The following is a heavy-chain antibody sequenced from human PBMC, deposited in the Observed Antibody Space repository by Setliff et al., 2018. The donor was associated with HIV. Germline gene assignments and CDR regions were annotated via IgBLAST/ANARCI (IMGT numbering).Heavy chain of an antibody. Sequence: ASVKVSCKASGYTFTSYYMHWVRQAPRHGLEWMGIINPSGGDTEYAQKFQDRVTMTTDTSTSTVYMELSSLRSEDSAIYYCARHPPRGYPKNWFDPWGQGTLVTVSS. CDR3: ARHPPRGYPKNWFDP. V-gene: IGHV1-46*01. CDR1: GYTFTSYY. D-gene: IGHD3-16*02. CDR2: INPSGGDT. J-gene: IGHJ5*02.